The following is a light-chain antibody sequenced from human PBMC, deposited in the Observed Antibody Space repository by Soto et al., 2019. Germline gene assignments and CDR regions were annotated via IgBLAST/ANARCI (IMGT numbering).Light chain of an antibody. V-gene: IGLV2-14*01. CDR2: QVN. Sequence: QSVLTQPASVSGSPGQSITISCTGTSTDVGGYNYVSWFQQHPGKAPKLIIYQVNNRPSGVSDRFSGSKSGNTASLTISGLQAEDEADYYCNSYTSTSAPYVFGTGTKVTLL. CDR3: NSYTSTSAPYV. CDR1: STDVGGYNY. J-gene: IGLJ1*01.